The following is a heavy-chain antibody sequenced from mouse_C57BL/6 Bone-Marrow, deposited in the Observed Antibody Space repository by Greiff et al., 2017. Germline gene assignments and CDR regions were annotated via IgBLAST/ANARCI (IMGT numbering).Heavy chain of an antibody. CDR2: IDPANGNT. V-gene: IGHV14-3*01. CDR3: AGDGYYFYWYFDV. CDR1: GFNIKNTY. D-gene: IGHD2-3*01. J-gene: IGHJ1*03. Sequence: VQLKESVAELVRPGASVKLSCTASGFNIKNTYMHWVKQRPEQGLEWIGRIDPANGNTKYAPKFQGKATITADTSSNTAYLQLSSLTSEDTASYYGAGDGYYFYWYFDVWGTGTTVTVSS.